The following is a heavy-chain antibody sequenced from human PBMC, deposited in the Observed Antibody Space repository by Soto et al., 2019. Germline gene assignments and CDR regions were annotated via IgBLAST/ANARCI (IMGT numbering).Heavy chain of an antibody. J-gene: IGHJ3*01. V-gene: IGHV3-74*01. Sequence: GGSLRLSCVASGFIFSPYWMHWVRQGPGKGLVWVSHINGDGSTTAYADSVKGRFTISRDNAKNTLYLEINSLRADDTAVYYCARDRGYPDSFNVWGQGTMVTVSS. CDR2: INGDGSTT. CDR3: ARDRGYPDSFNV. CDR1: GFIFSPYW. D-gene: IGHD3-22*01.